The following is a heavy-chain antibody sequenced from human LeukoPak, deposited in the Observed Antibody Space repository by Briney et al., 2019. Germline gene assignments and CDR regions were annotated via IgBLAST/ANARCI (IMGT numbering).Heavy chain of an antibody. CDR2: ISSDGSYK. Sequence: PGGSLRLSCAGSGFTFSSFGMHWVRQAPGKGLEWVAVISSDGSYKYYADSVKGRFTISRDNSKNTLYLQMNSLIPEDTAVYYCARQYISGQWYFDYWGQGTLVTVSS. J-gene: IGHJ4*02. CDR1: GFTFSSFG. V-gene: IGHV3-30*19. D-gene: IGHD5-18*01. CDR3: ARQYISGQWYFDY.